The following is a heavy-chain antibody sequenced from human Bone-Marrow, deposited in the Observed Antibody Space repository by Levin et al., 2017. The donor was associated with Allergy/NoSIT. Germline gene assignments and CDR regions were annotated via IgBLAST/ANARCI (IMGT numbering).Heavy chain of an antibody. Sequence: PGGSLRLSCAASGFTFRDYYMSWIRQAPGKGLEWLPYITKTGDSTNYADSVKGRFTISRDNAQNSLSLQMNSLRFEDTAIYYCARDASGAAFDYWGQGVLVTVSS. CDR3: ARDASGAAFDY. CDR2: ITKTGDST. D-gene: IGHD3-10*01. J-gene: IGHJ4*02. V-gene: IGHV3-11*05. CDR1: GFTFRDYY.